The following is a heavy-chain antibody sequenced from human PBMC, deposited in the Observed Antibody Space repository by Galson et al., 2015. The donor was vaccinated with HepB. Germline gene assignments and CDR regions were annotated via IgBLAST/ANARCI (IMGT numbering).Heavy chain of an antibody. CDR3: AKDGVGGAGRYDYHEFDF. D-gene: IGHD3-16*01. J-gene: IGHJ4*01. V-gene: IGHV3-9*01. CDR2: LSWNSGSI. CDR1: GFTFGEYA. Sequence: SLRLSCAASGFTFGEYAMHWVRQAPGKGLEWVSALSWNSGSIGYADSVKGRFTISRDNAKNSLYLQMDSLRAEDTAFYYCAKDGVGGAGRYDYHEFDFWGQGTLVTVSS.